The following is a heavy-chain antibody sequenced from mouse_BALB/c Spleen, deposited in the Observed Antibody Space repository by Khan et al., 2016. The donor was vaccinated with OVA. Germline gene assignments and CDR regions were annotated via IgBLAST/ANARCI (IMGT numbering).Heavy chain of an antibody. CDR1: GYTFTDYN. J-gene: IGHJ3*01. D-gene: IGHD1-2*01. V-gene: IGHV1S29*02. CDR3: VRSGYGSFAI. CDR2: FFPNSGGS. Sequence: EVELVESGPEVVKPGASVKISCKASGYTFTDYNMDWVKQRHGKNLEWIGYFFPNSGGSGYNQKFKTKATLTVDLSSSTAYMDLHSLTSEDSAVYYCVRSGYGSFAIWGQGTLVTVSA.